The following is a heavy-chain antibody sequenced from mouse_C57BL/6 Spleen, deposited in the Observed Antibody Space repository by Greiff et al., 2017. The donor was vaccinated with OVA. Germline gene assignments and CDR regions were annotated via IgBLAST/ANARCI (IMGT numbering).Heavy chain of an antibody. CDR1: GYTFTNYW. D-gene: IGHD2-4*01. V-gene: IGHV1-63*01. J-gene: IGHJ3*01. Sequence: VQLQESGAELVRPGTSVKMSCKASGYTFTNYWIGWVKQRPGHGLEWIGDIYPGGGYTNYNEKFKGKATLTADKSSSTAYMQFISLTSEYSAIYYCARSYDYDWFAFWGQGTLVTVSA. CDR2: IYPGGGYT. CDR3: ARSYDYDWFAF.